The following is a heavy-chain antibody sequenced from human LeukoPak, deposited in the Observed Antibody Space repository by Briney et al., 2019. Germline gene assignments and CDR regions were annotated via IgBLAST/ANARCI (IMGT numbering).Heavy chain of an antibody. CDR2: INPDSGGT. CDR3: ARENIIGGIVDGEDY. J-gene: IGHJ4*02. CDR1: VYTFTDRY. V-gene: IGHV1-2*02. D-gene: IGHD3-16*01. Sequence: GASVKVSCKASVYTFTDRYIHWVRQAPGQGLEWMGWINPDSGGTYYTQKFQGRITMTRDTSISTVYMELTRLTSDDTAVYYCARENIIGGIVDGEDYWGQGTLVTVSS.